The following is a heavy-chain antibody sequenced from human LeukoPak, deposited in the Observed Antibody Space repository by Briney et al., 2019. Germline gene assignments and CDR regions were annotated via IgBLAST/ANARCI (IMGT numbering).Heavy chain of an antibody. D-gene: IGHD6-13*01. CDR3: ARAGGIAAVFDY. J-gene: IGHJ4*02. Sequence: SETLSLTCAVYGGSFSGYYWSWIRQPPGKGLEWIGEINHSGSTNYNPSLKSRVTISVDTSKNQFSLKLSSVTAADTAVYYCARAGGIAAVFDYWGQGTLVTVSS. CDR2: INHSGST. V-gene: IGHV4-34*01. CDR1: GGSFSGYY.